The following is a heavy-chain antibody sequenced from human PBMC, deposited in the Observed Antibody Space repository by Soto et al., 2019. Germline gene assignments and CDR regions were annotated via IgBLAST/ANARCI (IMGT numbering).Heavy chain of an antibody. Sequence: QMQLVQSGPEVKKPGTSVKVSCKASGFTFTSSAMQWVRQARGQRLEWIGWIVVGSGNTNYAQKFQERGTITREMSTSTAYMELSSLRSEDTAVYYCAAVRGDYYGSGSYSFDPWGQGTLVTVSS. CDR1: GFTFTSSA. CDR2: IVVGSGNT. J-gene: IGHJ5*02. V-gene: IGHV1-58*02. D-gene: IGHD3-10*01. CDR3: AAVRGDYYGSGSYSFDP.